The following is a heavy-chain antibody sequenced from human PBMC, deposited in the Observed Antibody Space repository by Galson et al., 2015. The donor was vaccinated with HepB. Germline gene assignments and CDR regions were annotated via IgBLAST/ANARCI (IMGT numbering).Heavy chain of an antibody. V-gene: IGHV7-4-1*02. J-gene: IGHJ4*02. CDR1: GNTLTSYT. D-gene: IGHD6-6*01. Sequence: SVKVSCKASGNTLTSYTINWVRQAPGQGLEWMGWINTDTGKPTYAQGLTGRFVFSLDTSVSTAYLQINTLRAEDTAVYYCARGQYISDYWGQGTLVTVSS. CDR2: INTDTGKP. CDR3: ARGQYISDY.